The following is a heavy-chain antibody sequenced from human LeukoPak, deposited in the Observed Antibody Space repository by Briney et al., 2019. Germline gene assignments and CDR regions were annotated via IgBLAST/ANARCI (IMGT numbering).Heavy chain of an antibody. Sequence: SETLSLTCAVSIDSTSGNYWSWVRQSPGKGLEWIGEVHRSGRTNYMPSLKSRVTISIDKSKDQISLDLTSVTAADTAVYYCARALVRATMVWYFDLWGRGTLVTVSS. J-gene: IGHJ2*01. V-gene: IGHV4-34*01. CDR2: VHRSGRT. D-gene: IGHD5-12*01. CDR3: ARALVRATMVWYFDL. CDR1: IDSTSGNY.